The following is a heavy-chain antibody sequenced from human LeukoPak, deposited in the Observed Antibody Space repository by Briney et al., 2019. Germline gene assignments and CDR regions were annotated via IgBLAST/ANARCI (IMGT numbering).Heavy chain of an antibody. Sequence: PGGSLRHSCGASGFTLTNYWMNWVRQAPGKGLEWVSRIKSDGTITTYADSVKGRFTISRDNAKNTLYLQMNSLRAEDTAMYYCTKSDYFDPWGQGTLVIVSS. CDR1: GFTLTNYW. CDR3: TKSDYFDP. V-gene: IGHV3-74*01. J-gene: IGHJ4*02. CDR2: IKSDGTIT.